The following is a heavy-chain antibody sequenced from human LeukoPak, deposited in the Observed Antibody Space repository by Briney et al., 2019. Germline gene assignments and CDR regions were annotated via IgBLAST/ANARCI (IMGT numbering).Heavy chain of an antibody. Sequence: SETLSLTCTVSGGSISSSDSYWGWIRQPPGKGLEWIGNIYYSGTTYYNPSLKSRVTISVDTSKNQFSLKLNSVTAADTAVYFCARGLAAAYDYNWFDPWGQGTLVTVSS. D-gene: IGHD5-12*01. CDR3: ARGLAAAYDYNWFDP. J-gene: IGHJ5*02. V-gene: IGHV4-39*07. CDR1: GGSISSSDSY. CDR2: IYYSGTT.